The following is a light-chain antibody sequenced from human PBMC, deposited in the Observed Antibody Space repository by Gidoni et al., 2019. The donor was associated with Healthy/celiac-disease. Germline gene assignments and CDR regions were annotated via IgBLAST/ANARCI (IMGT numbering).Light chain of an antibody. J-gene: IGLJ3*02. Sequence: QLVLPQSPSASASLGASVTLTCTLSSGHSTYAIAWHQQQPETGPRYLMKLNSDGSHNKGDGIPDRFSGSSSGAERYLTISSLQSEDEADYYCQTWGTGIWVFGGGTKLTVL. CDR1: SGHSTYA. V-gene: IGLV4-69*01. CDR2: LNSDGSH. CDR3: QTWGTGIWV.